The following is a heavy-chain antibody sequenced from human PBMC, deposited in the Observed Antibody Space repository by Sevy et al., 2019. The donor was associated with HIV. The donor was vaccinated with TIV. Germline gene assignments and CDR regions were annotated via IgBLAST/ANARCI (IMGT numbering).Heavy chain of an antibody. D-gene: IGHD2-2*01. CDR1: GFTFSTYC. J-gene: IGHJ6*02. CDR2: IKKDGSEK. CDR3: AGDCSSTSCHWGLDV. Sequence: GGSLRLSCAASGFTFSTYCMSWVRQAPGKGLEWVANIKKDGSEKYDVDSVKGRITISSNNAKNSLHLQMKSLRAEDTAVSDCAGDCSSTSCHWGLDVWGQGATVTVSS. V-gene: IGHV3-7*03.